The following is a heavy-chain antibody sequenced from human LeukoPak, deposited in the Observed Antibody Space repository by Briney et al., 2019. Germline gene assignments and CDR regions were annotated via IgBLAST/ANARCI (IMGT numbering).Heavy chain of an antibody. D-gene: IGHD1-26*01. CDR2: IFSGGGT. J-gene: IGHJ4*02. Sequence: GGSLRLSCAASGFTVSSNYMSWVRQAPGKGLECVSVIFSGGGTYYADSVKGRFTISRDNFKNTLYLQMNSLRAEDTAVYYCARAAYSGSYYGWYFDYWGQGTLVTVSS. V-gene: IGHV3-66*01. CDR3: ARAAYSGSYYGWYFDY. CDR1: GFTVSSNY.